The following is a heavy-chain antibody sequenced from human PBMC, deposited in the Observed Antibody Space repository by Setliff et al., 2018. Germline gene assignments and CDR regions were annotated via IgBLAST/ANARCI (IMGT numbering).Heavy chain of an antibody. Sequence: LSLTCTVSGGSISSYYWSWIRQPAGKGLEWIGHIYIGGSANYNPSLKSRVTMSIGTSKNQFSLKLNSVTAADMAVYYCAREQWLDPPGYYYMDVWAKGTTVTVSS. J-gene: IGHJ6*03. CDR2: IYIGGSA. D-gene: IGHD6-19*01. CDR3: AREQWLDPPGYYYMDV. V-gene: IGHV4-4*07. CDR1: GGSISSYY.